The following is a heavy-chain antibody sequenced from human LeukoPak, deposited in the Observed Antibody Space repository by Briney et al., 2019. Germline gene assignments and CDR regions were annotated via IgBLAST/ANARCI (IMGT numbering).Heavy chain of an antibody. CDR1: GFTFSSYA. CDR3: AKDPASPGTAEYFQH. J-gene: IGHJ1*01. D-gene: IGHD6-13*01. CDR2: ISGSGGST. V-gene: IGHV3-23*01. Sequence: GGSLRLSCGASGFTFSSYAMSWVRQAPGKGLEWVSVISGSGGSTYYADSVKGRFTISRDNSKNTLHLQMNSLRAEDTAVYYCAKDPASPGTAEYFQHWGQGTPVTVS.